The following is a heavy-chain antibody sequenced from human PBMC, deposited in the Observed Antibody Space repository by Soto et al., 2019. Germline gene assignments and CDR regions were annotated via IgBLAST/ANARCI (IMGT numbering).Heavy chain of an antibody. V-gene: IGHV4-34*01. CDR2: INHLGSI. D-gene: IGHD2-21*01. Sequence: SETLSLTCVVSGGSLSDYFWSWIRQPPGMALEWIGEINHLGSINYNPSLKSRVTMSVDTSKNQFSLTLNSVTAADTATYYCARGGISHWAYFYYMDVWDRGTTITVSS. J-gene: IGHJ6*03. CDR1: GGSLSDYF. CDR3: ARGGISHWAYFYYMDV.